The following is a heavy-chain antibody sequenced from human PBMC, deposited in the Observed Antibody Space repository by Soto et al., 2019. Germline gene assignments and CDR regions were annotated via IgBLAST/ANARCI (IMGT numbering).Heavy chain of an antibody. Sequence: GGSLRLSCAASGFTFDDYAMHWVRQAPGKGLEWVSGISWNSGSIGYADSVKGRFTISRDNAKNSLYLQMNSLRAEDTALYYCAKDGYYYGSGAWGPKDYYYYMDVWGKGTTVTVSS. CDR3: AKDGYYYGSGAWGPKDYYYYMDV. V-gene: IGHV3-9*01. CDR2: ISWNSGSI. J-gene: IGHJ6*03. CDR1: GFTFDDYA. D-gene: IGHD3-10*01.